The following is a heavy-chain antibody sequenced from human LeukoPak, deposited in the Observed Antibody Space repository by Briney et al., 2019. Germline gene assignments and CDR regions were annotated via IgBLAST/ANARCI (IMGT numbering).Heavy chain of an antibody. D-gene: IGHD1-26*01. Sequence: GGSLRLSCAASGFTFSTYWMHWVRQAPGKGLVWVSRINSDGSTTTYADSVKGRFTISRDNSKNTLYLQMNSLRAEDTAVYYCARDVARIVGARGFDYWGQGTLVTVSS. CDR2: INSDGSTT. CDR1: GFTFSTYW. CDR3: ARDVARIVGARGFDY. V-gene: IGHV3-74*01. J-gene: IGHJ4*02.